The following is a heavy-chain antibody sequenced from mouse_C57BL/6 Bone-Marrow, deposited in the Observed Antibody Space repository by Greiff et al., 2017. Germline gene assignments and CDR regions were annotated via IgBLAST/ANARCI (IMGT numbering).Heavy chain of an antibody. CDR2: IYPRSGNT. J-gene: IGHJ4*01. CDR1: GYTFTSYG. Sequence: VQLQQSGAELARPGASVTLSCKASGYTFTSYGISWVKQRTGQGLEWIGGIYPRSGNTYYNEQFKGKATLTADKSSSTAYMELRSLTSEDSAVYFCARSVYSNHYAMDYWGQGTSVTVSS. V-gene: IGHV1-81*01. CDR3: ARSVYSNHYAMDY. D-gene: IGHD2-5*01.